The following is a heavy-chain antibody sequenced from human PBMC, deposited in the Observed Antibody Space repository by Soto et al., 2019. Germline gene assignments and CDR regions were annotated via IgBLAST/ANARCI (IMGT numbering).Heavy chain of an antibody. V-gene: IGHV3-33*01. D-gene: IGHD5-18*01. CDR1: GFTFSSYG. Sequence: GGSLRLSCAASGFTFSSYGMHWVRQAPGKGLEWVAVIWYDGSNKYYADSVKGRFTISRDNSKNTLYLQMNSLRAEDTAVYYCARDHNRGYFPTQTNSLDVWGQGTTVTVSS. J-gene: IGHJ6*02. CDR2: IWYDGSNK. CDR3: ARDHNRGYFPTQTNSLDV.